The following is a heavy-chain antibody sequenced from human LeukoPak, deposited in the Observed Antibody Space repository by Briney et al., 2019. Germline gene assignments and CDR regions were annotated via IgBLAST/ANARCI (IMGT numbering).Heavy chain of an antibody. Sequence: PSETLSLTCAVYGGSFSGYYWSWIRQPPGKGLEWIGEINHSGSTNYNPSLKSRVTISVDTSKNQFSLKLSSVTAADTAVHYCARINVGWGGYSSSWYQWGYYYYYYGMDVWGQGTTVTVSS. CDR3: ARINVGWGGYSSSWYQWGYYYYYYGMDV. J-gene: IGHJ6*02. V-gene: IGHV4-34*01. D-gene: IGHD6-13*01. CDR2: INHSGST. CDR1: GGSFSGYY.